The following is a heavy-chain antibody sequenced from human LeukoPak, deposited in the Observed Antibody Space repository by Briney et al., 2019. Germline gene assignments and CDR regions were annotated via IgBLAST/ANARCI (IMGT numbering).Heavy chain of an antibody. J-gene: IGHJ4*02. Sequence: ASVKVSCKASGYSFTSYDINWVRQAAGQGLEWMGWMNPNSGNTGYGQKFQGRVTITRDTSASTAYMELSSLRSEDTAVYYCARDKGYSYGYAFDYWGQGTLVTVSS. D-gene: IGHD5-18*01. CDR1: GYSFTSYD. CDR3: ARDKGYSYGYAFDY. V-gene: IGHV1-8*01. CDR2: MNPNSGNT.